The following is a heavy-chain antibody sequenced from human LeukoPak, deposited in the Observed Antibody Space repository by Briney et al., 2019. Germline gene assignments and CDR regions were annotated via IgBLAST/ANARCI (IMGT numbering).Heavy chain of an antibody. V-gene: IGHV4-59*01. CDR3: AREWGTTPYYYGSGSYYNWFDP. CDR1: GGSISSYY. J-gene: IGHJ5*02. CDR2: IYYSGST. D-gene: IGHD3-10*01. Sequence: SETLSLTCTVSGGSISSYYWSWIRQPPGKGLEWIGYIYYSGSTNYNPFLKSRVTISVDTSKNQFSLKLSSVTAADTAVYYCAREWGTTPYYYGSGSYYNWFDPWGQGTLVTVSS.